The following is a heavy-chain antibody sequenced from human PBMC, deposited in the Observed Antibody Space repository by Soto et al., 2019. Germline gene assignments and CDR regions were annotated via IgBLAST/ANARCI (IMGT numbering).Heavy chain of an antibody. J-gene: IGHJ4*01. V-gene: IGHV3-23*01. CDR2: ISGSGGTS. D-gene: IGHD6-13*01. CDR3: AKGRGSSWTIDY. CDR1: GFNFRSYA. Sequence: DVELSESGGGLVQPGGSLRLSCAASGFNFRSYAMSWVRRAPGKGLEWVSAISGSGGTSDFADSVRGRFTISRYNSKNTLYLQLSSLRVEDTAEYFCAKGRGSSWTIDYWGHGTLVTVSS.